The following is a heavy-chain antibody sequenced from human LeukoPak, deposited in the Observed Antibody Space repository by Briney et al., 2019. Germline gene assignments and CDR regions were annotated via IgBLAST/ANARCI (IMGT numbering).Heavy chain of an antibody. CDR3: ARDDRFGATFGAFDT. D-gene: IGHD3-10*01. CDR1: GGSISNFY. J-gene: IGHJ4*02. Sequence: PSETLSLTCSVSGGSISNFYWNWVRLIPGKGLEWIAYIYDSRSTNFNPSLESRVSISIDTSKNQFSLNLTSVTAADTAVYYCARDDRFGATFGAFDTWGQGILVTVSS. CDR2: IYDSRST. V-gene: IGHV4-59*01.